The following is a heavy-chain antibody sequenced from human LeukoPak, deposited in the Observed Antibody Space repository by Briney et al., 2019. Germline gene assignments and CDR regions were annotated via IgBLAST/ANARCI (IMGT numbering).Heavy chain of an antibody. CDR2: IYTSGST. V-gene: IGHV4-4*09. CDR3: ARLYGGYDRDY. D-gene: IGHD5-12*01. Sequence: SETLSLTCTVSGGSISSYYWSWIRQPPGKGLEWIGYIYTSGSTNYNPSLKSRVTISVDTSKNQFSLKLSSVTAADTAVYYCARLYGGYDRDYWGQGTLVTVSS. CDR1: GGSISSYY. J-gene: IGHJ4*02.